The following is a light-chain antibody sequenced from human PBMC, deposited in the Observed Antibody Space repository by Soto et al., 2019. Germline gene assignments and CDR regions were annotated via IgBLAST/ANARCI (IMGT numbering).Light chain of an antibody. CDR2: EVS. CDR3: SSYVGNNNVV. CDR1: SSDVGGYNY. Sequence: QSALTQPASVSGSPGQSITISCTGTSSDVGGYNYVSWYQQHPGKAPKLMIYEVSNRPSGVSNRFSGSKSGNTASLTISGLQAEDEADYYCSSYVGNNNVVFGGGTKLTVL. V-gene: IGLV2-14*01. J-gene: IGLJ2*01.